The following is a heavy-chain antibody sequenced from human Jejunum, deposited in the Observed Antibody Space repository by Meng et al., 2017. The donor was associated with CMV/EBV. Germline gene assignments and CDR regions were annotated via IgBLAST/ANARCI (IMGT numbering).Heavy chain of an antibody. D-gene: IGHD2-15*01. CDR1: TFMSFA. CDR2: ISRNGGST. Sequence: TFMSFAMPGVRQAPGKGLEYFSAISRNGGSTYYAASVKGRLTTSRDNSKNTLHLQMDSLRAEDMAVYYWAARYCSSGSCYGYFDYWGQGTRVTVSS. CDR3: AARYCSSGSCYGYFDY. V-gene: IGHV3-64*02. J-gene: IGHJ4*02.